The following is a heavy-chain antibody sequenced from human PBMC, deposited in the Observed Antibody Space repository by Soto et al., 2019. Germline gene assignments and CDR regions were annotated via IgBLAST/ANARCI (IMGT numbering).Heavy chain of an antibody. CDR3: ARGADYYIWGSYGFYYYYYMDV. J-gene: IGHJ6*03. V-gene: IGHV1-8*01. Sequence: ASVKVSCKASGYTFTSYDINWVRQATGQGLEWMGWMNPNSGNTGYAQKFQGRVTMTRNTSISTAYMELSSLRSEDTAVYYCARGADYYIWGSYGFYYYYYMDVWGKGTTVTVSS. CDR1: GYTFTSYD. D-gene: IGHD3-16*02. CDR2: MNPNSGNT.